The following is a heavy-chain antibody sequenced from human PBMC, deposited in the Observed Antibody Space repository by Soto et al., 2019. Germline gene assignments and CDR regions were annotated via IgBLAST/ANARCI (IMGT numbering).Heavy chain of an antibody. V-gene: IGHV6-1*01. J-gene: IGHJ4*02. CDR3: ARVLSGGWGSVGSWYYFDY. CDR2: TYYRSKWYN. CDR1: GDSVSSNSAA. Sequence: SETLSLTCAISGDSVSSNSAAWNWIRQSPSRGLEWLGRTYYRSKWYNDYAVSVKSRITINPDTSKNQFSLQLNSVTPEDTAVYYCARVLSGGWGSVGSWYYFDYWGQGTLVIVSS. D-gene: IGHD6-19*01.